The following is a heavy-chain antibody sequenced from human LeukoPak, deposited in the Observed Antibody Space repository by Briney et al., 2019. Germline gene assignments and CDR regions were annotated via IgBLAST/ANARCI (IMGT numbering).Heavy chain of an antibody. CDR2: ISHSGST. Sequence: SETLSLTCAVSGGSISSDGYSWSWIRQPPGKGPEWIGYISHSGSTYYNPSLKSRVTISVDRSKNQFSLKLSSVTAADTAVYYCARGPYCSGGSCPNYYYYGMDVWGQGTTVTVSS. V-gene: IGHV4-30-2*01. D-gene: IGHD2-15*01. CDR3: ARGPYCSGGSCPNYYYYGMDV. J-gene: IGHJ6*02. CDR1: GGSISSDGYS.